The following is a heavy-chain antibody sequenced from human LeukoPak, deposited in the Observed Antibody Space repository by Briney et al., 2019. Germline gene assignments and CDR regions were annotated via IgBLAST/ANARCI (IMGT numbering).Heavy chain of an antibody. J-gene: IGHJ4*02. CDR1: GFTFSSYG. V-gene: IGHV3-33*01. D-gene: IGHD4-17*01. CDR2: TWYDGRNN. CDR3: ARVPHYGDYVHYYFDY. Sequence: PGKSLRLSCAASGFTFSSYGMHWVRQAPGKGLEWVAVTWYDGRNNYYAASVKGRFTISRDDSKTTVYLLMNSLRAEDTAVYYCARVPHYGDYVHYYFDYWGQGTLVTVSS.